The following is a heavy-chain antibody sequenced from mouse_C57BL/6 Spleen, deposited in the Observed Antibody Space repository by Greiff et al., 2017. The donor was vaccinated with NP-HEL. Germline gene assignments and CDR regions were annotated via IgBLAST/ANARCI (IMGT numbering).Heavy chain of an antibody. D-gene: IGHD2-3*01. J-gene: IGHJ2*01. CDR3: ARGGIYDGYYDYFDY. Sequence: QVQLKQPGAELARPGASVKMSCKASGYTFTSYTMHWVKQRPGQGLEWIGYINPSSGYTKYNQKFKDKATLTADKSSSTAYMQLSSLTSEDSAVYYCARGGIYDGYYDYFDYWGQGTTLTVSS. CDR2: INPSSGYT. V-gene: IGHV1-4*01. CDR1: GYTFTSYT.